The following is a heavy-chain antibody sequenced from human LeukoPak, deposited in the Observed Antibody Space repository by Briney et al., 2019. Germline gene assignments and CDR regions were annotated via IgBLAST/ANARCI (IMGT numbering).Heavy chain of an antibody. D-gene: IGHD6-19*01. V-gene: IGHV1-2*02. CDR1: GYTFTGYY. Sequence: ASVKVSCKASGYTFTGYYMHWVRQAPGQGLEWMGWINPNSGGTNYAQKFQGRVTMTRVTSISTAYMELSRLRSDDTAVYYCARFPLGQWLGFDYWGQGTLVTVSS. CDR3: ARFPLGQWLGFDY. J-gene: IGHJ4*02. CDR2: INPNSGGT.